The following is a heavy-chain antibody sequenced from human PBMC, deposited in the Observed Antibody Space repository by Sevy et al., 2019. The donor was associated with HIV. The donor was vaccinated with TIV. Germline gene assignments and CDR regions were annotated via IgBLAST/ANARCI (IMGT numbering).Heavy chain of an antibody. V-gene: IGHV3-7*01. CDR2: IKQGGSEK. CDR3: ARGGGDGAFDI. Sequence: GGSLRLSCAASGFTFSNYWMSWVRQAPGKGLEWVANIKQGGSEKYYVDSVKGQLTISRDKAKNSLYLQMNSLRVEDTAVYYCARGGGDGAFDIWGQGTMVTVSS. CDR1: GFTFSNYW. D-gene: IGHD2-21*02. J-gene: IGHJ3*02.